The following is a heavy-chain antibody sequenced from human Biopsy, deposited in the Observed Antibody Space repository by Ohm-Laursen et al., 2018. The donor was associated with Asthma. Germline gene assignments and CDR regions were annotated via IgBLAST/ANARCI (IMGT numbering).Heavy chain of an antibody. D-gene: IGHD3-9*01. Sequence: ASVKVSCKASGYTLISYAIHWVRQAPGQRLEWMGWINAGNGNTKYSQKFQGRVTITRDTSASTAYMDLGSLRSEDTAVYYCARTYYDFLTGQANDAFAMWGQGTMVTVSS. V-gene: IGHV1-3*01. CDR3: ARTYYDFLTGQANDAFAM. J-gene: IGHJ3*02. CDR2: INAGNGNT. CDR1: GYTLISYA.